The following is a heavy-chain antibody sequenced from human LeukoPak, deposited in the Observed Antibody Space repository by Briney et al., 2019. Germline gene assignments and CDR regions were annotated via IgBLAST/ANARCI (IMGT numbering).Heavy chain of an antibody. Sequence: GGSLRLSCVASGFTFSSYNMNWVRQAPGKRLEWVSSISSSTTYTYYADSVKGRFTISRDNAKKSLYLQMNSLRADDTALYYCARDSTADLDYWGQGTLVTVSS. V-gene: IGHV3-21*01. CDR3: ARDSTADLDY. CDR1: GFTFSSYN. J-gene: IGHJ4*02. CDR2: ISSSTTYT. D-gene: IGHD6-19*01.